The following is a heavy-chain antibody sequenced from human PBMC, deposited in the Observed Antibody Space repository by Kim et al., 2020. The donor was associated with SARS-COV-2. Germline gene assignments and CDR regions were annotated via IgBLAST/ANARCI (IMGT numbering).Heavy chain of an antibody. Sequence: GSTYYNPSLKSRVTISVDTSKNQFSLKLSSVTAADTAVYYCASLEWSTDYWGQGTLVTVSS. D-gene: IGHD3-3*01. CDR3: ASLEWSTDY. V-gene: IGHV4-39*01. CDR2: GST. J-gene: IGHJ4*02.